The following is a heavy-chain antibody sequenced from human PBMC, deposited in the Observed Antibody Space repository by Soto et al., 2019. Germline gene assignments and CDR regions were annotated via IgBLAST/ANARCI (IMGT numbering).Heavy chain of an antibody. CDR2: IRGKTDTYAT. CDR3: TKRIGAYAMDV. CDR1: GFTFSGSS. V-gene: IGHV3-73*01. D-gene: IGHD6-13*01. Sequence: GGLRLSCAASGFTFSGSSMHWVRQASGKGLEWVGRIRGKTDTYATAYAAPVRGRFTISRDDSKNTAYLQMNSLKTEDTAVYFCTKRIGAYAMDVWRQGTTVTVSS. J-gene: IGHJ6*02.